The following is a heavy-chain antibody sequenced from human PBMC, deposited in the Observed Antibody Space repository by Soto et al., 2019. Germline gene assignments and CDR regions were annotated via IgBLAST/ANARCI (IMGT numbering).Heavy chain of an antibody. V-gene: IGHV4-39*02. CDR1: GGSISSSSYY. Sequence: SETLSLTCTVSGGSISSSSYYWGWIRQPPGKGLEWIGSIYYSGSTYYNPSLKSRVTISVDTSKNQFSLKLSSVTAADTAVYYCAREPNIVVVVRSWFDPWGQGTLVPVSS. D-gene: IGHD2-15*01. J-gene: IGHJ5*02. CDR3: AREPNIVVVVRSWFDP. CDR2: IYYSGST.